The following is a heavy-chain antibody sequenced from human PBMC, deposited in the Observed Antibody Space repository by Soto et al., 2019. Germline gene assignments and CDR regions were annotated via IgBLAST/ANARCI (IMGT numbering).Heavy chain of an antibody. J-gene: IGHJ4*02. Sequence: SETLSLTCAVYGGSFSGYYWSWIRQPPGKGLEWIGEINHSGSTNYNPSLKSRVTISVDMSKTQFSLTLSSVTAADTAVYYCARSPLIRTPSRLSTYFDSWGQGILVTVSS. CDR2: INHSGST. CDR1: GGSFSGYY. V-gene: IGHV4-34*01. CDR3: ARSPLIRTPSRLSTYFDS.